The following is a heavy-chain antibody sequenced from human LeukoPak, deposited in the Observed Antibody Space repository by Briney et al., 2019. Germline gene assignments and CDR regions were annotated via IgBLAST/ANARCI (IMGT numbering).Heavy chain of an antibody. CDR2: IHYSGST. J-gene: IGHJ4*02. CDR3: ARHAQDTAMVTPLYYFDF. CDR1: GGSISSYH. V-gene: IGHV4-59*08. D-gene: IGHD5-18*01. Sequence: SETLSLTCTVSGGSISSYHWIWIRQPPGKGLEWIGYIHYSGSTNYNPSLKSRVTTSVDTSKKQFSLKLRSVTAADTAMYYCARHAQDTAMVTPLYYFDFWGQGTLVTVSS.